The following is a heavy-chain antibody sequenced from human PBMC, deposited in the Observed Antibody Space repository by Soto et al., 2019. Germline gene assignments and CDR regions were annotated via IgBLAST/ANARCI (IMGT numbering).Heavy chain of an antibody. J-gene: IGHJ5*02. CDR2: ISPSGSP. Sequence: TLSLTCSVSGGSVNSGGYSWSWIRQPPGKGLEWIGFISPSGSPAYNPSLKSRVTISVDRSNNQISLELSSVTAADTAVYYCARGVLAWGPGTLVTVSS. V-gene: IGHV4-30-2*01. D-gene: IGHD2-8*01. CDR3: ARGVLA. CDR1: GGSVNSGGYS.